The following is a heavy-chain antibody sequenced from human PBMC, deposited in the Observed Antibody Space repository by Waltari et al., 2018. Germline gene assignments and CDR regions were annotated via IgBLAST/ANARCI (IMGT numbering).Heavy chain of an antibody. V-gene: IGHV2-5*01. Sequence: QITLKESGPTLVKPTQTLTLTCTFSGFSLSTSGVGVGWIRQPPGKALEWLALIYWNDDKRYSPSLKSRLTITKDTSKNQVVLTMTNMDPVDTATYYCAHCQYYDFWSAYFDYWGQGTLVTVSS. CDR2: IYWNDDK. D-gene: IGHD3-3*01. CDR1: GFSLSTSGVG. J-gene: IGHJ4*02. CDR3: AHCQYYDFWSAYFDY.